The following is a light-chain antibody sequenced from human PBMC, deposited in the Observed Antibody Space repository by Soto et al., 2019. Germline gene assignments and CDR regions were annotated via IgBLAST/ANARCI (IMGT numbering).Light chain of an antibody. CDR2: AAS. CDR1: QSISSY. V-gene: IGKV1-39*01. J-gene: IGKJ1*01. Sequence: DIQMTQAPSSLSASVGDRVTITCRASQSISSYLNWYQQKPGKAPKLLIYAASSLQSGVPSRFSGSGSGTDFTLTISSLQPEDFATYYCQRSYSTSWTFGQGNKVEIK. CDR3: QRSYSTSWT.